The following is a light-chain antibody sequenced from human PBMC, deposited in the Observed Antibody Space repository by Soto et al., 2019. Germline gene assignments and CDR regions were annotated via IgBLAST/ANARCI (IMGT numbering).Light chain of an antibody. CDR1: QSISSR. V-gene: IGKV1-5*03. Sequence: DIPMTQSPSTLSASVGDRVTITCRASQSISSRLAWYQQKPGKAPNLLIYKASTLESGVPSRFSGSGSGTEFTLTISSLQPDDFATYYCQCYNNYSWTFGQGTKVEVK. CDR2: KAS. J-gene: IGKJ1*01. CDR3: QCYNNYSWT.